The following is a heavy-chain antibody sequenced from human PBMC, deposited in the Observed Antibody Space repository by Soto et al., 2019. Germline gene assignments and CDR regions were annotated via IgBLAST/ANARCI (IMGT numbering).Heavy chain of an antibody. D-gene: IGHD1-7*01. CDR2: IDPRDSYT. Sequence: PGESLKISCEASGYSFTTYWISWVRQMPGKGLEWMGAIDPRDSYTKYSPSFQGHVTIPVDKSISTAYLQWNSLKASDTAIYYCAREKSDLELFNWLDPWGQGTLVTSPQ. V-gene: IGHV5-10-1*01. J-gene: IGHJ5*02. CDR1: GYSFTTYW. CDR3: AREKSDLELFNWLDP.